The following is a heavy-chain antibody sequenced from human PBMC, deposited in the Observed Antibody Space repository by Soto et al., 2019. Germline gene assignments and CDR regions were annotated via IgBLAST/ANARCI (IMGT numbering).Heavy chain of an antibody. CDR3: ASYSSGWYAVSY. D-gene: IGHD6-19*01. CDR2: IYYSGST. Sequence: QVQLQESGPGLVKPSETLSLTCTVSGGSVSSGSYYWSWIRQPPGKGLEWIGDIYYSGSTNNNPSLKSRVTISVDTSKNQFSLKLSSVTAADTAVYYCASYSSGWYAVSYGGQGTLVTVSS. J-gene: IGHJ4*02. V-gene: IGHV4-61*01. CDR1: GGSVSSGSYY.